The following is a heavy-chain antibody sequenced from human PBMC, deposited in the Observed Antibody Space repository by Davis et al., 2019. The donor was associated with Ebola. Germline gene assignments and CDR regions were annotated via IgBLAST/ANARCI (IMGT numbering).Heavy chain of an antibody. Sequence: HSQTLSLTCAISGDRVSINSAGWNWIRQSPSRGLEWLGRTYYNSKWYNDYAPSVKSRIIINPDTSKNQFSLQLNSVTPEDTALYYCARGWLRGYLDYWGQGTLVTVSS. D-gene: IGHD3-3*01. CDR2: TYYNSKWYN. V-gene: IGHV6-1*01. CDR3: ARGWLRGYLDY. J-gene: IGHJ4*02. CDR1: GDRVSINSAG.